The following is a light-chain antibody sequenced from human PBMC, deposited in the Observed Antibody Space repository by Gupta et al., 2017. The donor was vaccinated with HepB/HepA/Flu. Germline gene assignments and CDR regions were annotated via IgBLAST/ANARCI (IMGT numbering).Light chain of an antibody. CDR2: KAS. Sequence: DIQMTQSPSTLSASVGDRVTITCRASESVSDWLARFQQKPGTAPKVLISKASSLESRVPSRFSGSGSGTEFTLTISSLQPDDFATYYCQHYQGYSWTFGQGTKVEIK. J-gene: IGKJ1*01. CDR3: QHYQGYSWT. V-gene: IGKV1-5*03. CDR1: ESVSDW.